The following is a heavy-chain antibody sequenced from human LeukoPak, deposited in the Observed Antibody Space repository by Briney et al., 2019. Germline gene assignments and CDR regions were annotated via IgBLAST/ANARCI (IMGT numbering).Heavy chain of an antibody. Sequence: GGSLRLSCATSGFTFNRNVMSWVRQPPGKGLEWVSAIIDDGSSTYYADSVKGRFTISRDNSKNTLYLQMNSLRAEDTAVYYCAKDGEYYPAQADYWGQGTLVTVSS. J-gene: IGHJ4*02. CDR1: GFTFNRNV. D-gene: IGHD1-26*01. CDR3: AKDGEYYPAQADY. V-gene: IGHV3-23*01. CDR2: IIDDGSST.